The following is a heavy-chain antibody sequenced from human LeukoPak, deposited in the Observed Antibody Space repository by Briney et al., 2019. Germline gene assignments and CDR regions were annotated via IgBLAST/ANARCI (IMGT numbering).Heavy chain of an antibody. D-gene: IGHD2-8*01. CDR3: ARHSRHPNFDS. J-gene: IGHJ4*02. CDR2: IWYDGSNK. Sequence: QPGGSLRLSCAASGFTFSSYGMHWVWQAPGKGLEWVAVIWYDGSNKYYADSVKGRFTISRDNSKNTLYLQMNSLRAEDTAVYYCARHSRHPNFDSWGQGTLVTVSS. V-gene: IGHV3-33*01. CDR1: GFTFSSYG.